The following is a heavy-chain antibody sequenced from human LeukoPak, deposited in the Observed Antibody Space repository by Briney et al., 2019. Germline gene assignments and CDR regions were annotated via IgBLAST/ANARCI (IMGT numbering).Heavy chain of an antibody. CDR1: GFTFSNYW. CDR3: ARNSRYSFDI. D-gene: IGHD4-11*01. V-gene: IGHV3-7*04. Sequence: GGSLRLSCPPSGFTFSNYWMGWVRQAPGKGLEGVAHIKSEGSDKYYVDSVKGRFTSSRDNAKNSLYLPMKSLRVEDTAIYYCARNSRYSFDIWGQGTMVTVSS. CDR2: IKSEGSDK. J-gene: IGHJ3*02.